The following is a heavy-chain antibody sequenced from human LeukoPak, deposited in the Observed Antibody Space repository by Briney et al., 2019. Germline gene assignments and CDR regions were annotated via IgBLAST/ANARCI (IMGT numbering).Heavy chain of an antibody. D-gene: IGHD6-13*01. CDR1: GVSISSDY. J-gene: IGHJ5*02. Sequence: SETLSLTCTVSGVSISSDYWSWIRQPPGKGLEWIGYIYYSGSTNYNPSLESRVSMSLDTSKTQFSLKLRSVTAADTAVYYCARFTIVAAAGLDPWGQGTLVTVSS. CDR2: IYYSGST. V-gene: IGHV4-59*01. CDR3: ARFTIVAAAGLDP.